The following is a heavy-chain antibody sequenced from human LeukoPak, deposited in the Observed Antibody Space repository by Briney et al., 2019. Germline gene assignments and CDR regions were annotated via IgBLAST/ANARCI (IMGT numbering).Heavy chain of an antibody. V-gene: IGHV3-30*03. D-gene: IGHD6-13*01. J-gene: IGHJ6*02. Sequence: GRSLRLSCAASGFTFSSYGMHWVRQAPGKGLEWVAVISYDGSNKYYADSVKGRFTISRDNSKNTLYLQMNSLRAEDTAVYYCAREKQQLLYYYYGMDVRGQGTTVTVSS. CDR2: ISYDGSNK. CDR3: AREKQQLLYYYYGMDV. CDR1: GFTFSSYG.